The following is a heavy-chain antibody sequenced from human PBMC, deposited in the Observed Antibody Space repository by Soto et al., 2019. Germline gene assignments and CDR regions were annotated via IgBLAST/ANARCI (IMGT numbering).Heavy chain of an antibody. J-gene: IGHJ6*02. CDR1: GGSFCGYY. CDR3: AREAFLVGATGHLYYYGMDV. Sequence: PSETLSLTCAVYGGSFCGYYWSWIRQPPGKGLEWIGEINHSGSTNYDPSLKSRVTISVDTSKNQFSLKLSSVTAADTAVYYCAREAFLVGATGHLYYYGMDVWGQGTTVTDSS. CDR2: INHSGST. D-gene: IGHD1-26*01. V-gene: IGHV4-34*01.